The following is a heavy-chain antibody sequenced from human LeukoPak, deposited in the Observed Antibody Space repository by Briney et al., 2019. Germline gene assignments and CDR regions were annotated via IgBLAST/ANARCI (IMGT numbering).Heavy chain of an antibody. J-gene: IGHJ4*02. Sequence: EASVTVSCKASGYTFTDYYMHWVRQAPGQGLEWMGWINPNSGGTNYAQKFQGRVTMTRDTSISTAYMEVSRLRSDDTAVYYCARAGQFLEYYYGSSGYCSFYFYYWGQGTLVTVSS. D-gene: IGHD3-22*01. CDR1: GYTFTDYY. V-gene: IGHV1-2*02. CDR2: INPNSGGT. CDR3: ARAGQFLEYYYGSSGYCSFYFYY.